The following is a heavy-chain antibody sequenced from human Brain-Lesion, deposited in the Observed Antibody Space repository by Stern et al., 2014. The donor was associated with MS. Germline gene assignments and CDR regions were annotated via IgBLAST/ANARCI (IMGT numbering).Heavy chain of an antibody. CDR3: ARVGVYVQTGWFDP. J-gene: IGHJ5*02. CDR2: IHYSGST. Sequence: VQLVESGPGLVKPSQTLSLTCTVSGGSISSGGYYWSWLRQHPGKGLEWIGYIHYSGSTYYNSALKSRVTISRDTSKNQFSLNLNSVTAADTAVYYCARVGVYVQTGWFDPWGQGALVTVSS. CDR1: GGSISSGGYY. V-gene: IGHV4-31*03. D-gene: IGHD2-8*01.